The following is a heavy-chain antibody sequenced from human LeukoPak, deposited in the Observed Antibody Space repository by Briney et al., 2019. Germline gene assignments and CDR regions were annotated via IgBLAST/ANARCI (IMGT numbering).Heavy chain of an antibody. CDR3: ARDGTVYGWYYYYYMGV. CDR2: ISINGGST. J-gene: IGHJ6*03. D-gene: IGHD5/OR15-5a*01. Sequence: GGSLRLSCAASGFAFSSYAMHWGRQTPGEGLEYVSAISINGGSTYYANSVKGRFTITRDNSKNTLYLKMGSLTAEDMAVYYCARDGTVYGWYYYYYMGVWGKGTTVTASS. CDR1: GFAFSSYA. V-gene: IGHV3-64*01.